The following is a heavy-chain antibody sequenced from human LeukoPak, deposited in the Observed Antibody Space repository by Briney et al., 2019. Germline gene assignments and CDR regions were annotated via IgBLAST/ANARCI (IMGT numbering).Heavy chain of an antibody. V-gene: IGHV3-23*01. Sequence: GGSLRLSCAASGLTFSSYAMSWVRQAPGKGLDWVSGISVSAGSTYYADSVKGRFTISRDYSKNTLYLQMNSLRAEDTAVYYCAKPDLGLWFGELFLEYFQHWGQGTLVTVSS. CDR2: ISVSAGST. D-gene: IGHD3-10*01. CDR1: GLTFSSYA. CDR3: AKPDLGLWFGELFLEYFQH. J-gene: IGHJ1*01.